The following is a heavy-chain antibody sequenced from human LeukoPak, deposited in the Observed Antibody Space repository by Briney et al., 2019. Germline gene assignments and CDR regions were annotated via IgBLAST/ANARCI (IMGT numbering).Heavy chain of an antibody. V-gene: IGHV1-69*02. D-gene: IGHD1-1*01. J-gene: IGHJ4*02. CDR3: ASLGFPVQLERRVDYFDY. CDR2: IIPILGIA. CDR1: GGTFISYT. Sequence: SVKVSCKASGGTFISYTISWVRQAPGQGLEWMGRIIPILGIANYAQKFQGRVTITADESTSTAYMELSSLRSEDTAVYYCASLGFPVQLERRVDYFDYWGQGTLVTISS.